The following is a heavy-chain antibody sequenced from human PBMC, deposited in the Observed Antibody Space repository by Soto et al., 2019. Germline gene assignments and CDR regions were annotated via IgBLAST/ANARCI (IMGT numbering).Heavy chain of an antibody. CDR3: AVSQIFGVVDAFDL. J-gene: IGHJ3*01. CDR2: IDPNDSQT. CDR1: GYRLTSRW. Sequence: PGESLKISCKASGYRLTSRWINWVRQMPGQGLEWLGKIDPNDSQTTYNPSFQGHVTMSVDQAISTAFLEWRSVKAPDTAIYYCAVSQIFGVVDAFDLWGQGTLVTVSS. D-gene: IGHD3-3*01. V-gene: IGHV5-10-1*01.